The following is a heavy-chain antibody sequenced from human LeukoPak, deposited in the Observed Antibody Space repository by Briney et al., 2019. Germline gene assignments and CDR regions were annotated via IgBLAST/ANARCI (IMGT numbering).Heavy chain of an antibody. D-gene: IGHD3-22*01. CDR3: ASHYYDSSGYYYVFDY. V-gene: IGHV1-69*13. CDR1: GGTFSSYA. J-gene: IGHJ4*02. Sequence: ASVKVSCKASGGTFSSYAISWVRQAPGQGLGWMGGIIPIFGTANYAQKFQGRVTITADESTSTAYMELSSLRSEDTAVYYCASHYYDSSGYYYVFDYWGQGTLVTASS. CDR2: IIPIFGTA.